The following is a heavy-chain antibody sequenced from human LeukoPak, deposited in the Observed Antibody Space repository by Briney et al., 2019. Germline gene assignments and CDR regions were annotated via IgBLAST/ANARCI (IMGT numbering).Heavy chain of an antibody. CDR3: AFFEYSSSSSHY. V-gene: IGHV4-39*01. J-gene: IGHJ4*02. Sequence: PSETLSLTCSVSGGSISSSIYYWGWIRQPPGKGLEWIGSIYYSGSTYYNPSLKSRVTISVDTSKNQFSLKLSSVTAADTAVYYCAFFEYSSSSSHYWGQGTLVTVSS. D-gene: IGHD6-6*01. CDR1: GGSISSSIYY. CDR2: IYYSGST.